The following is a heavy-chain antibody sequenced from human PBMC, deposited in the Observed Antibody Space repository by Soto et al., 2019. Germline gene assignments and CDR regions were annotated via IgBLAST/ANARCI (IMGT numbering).Heavy chain of an antibody. Sequence: EVQLVESGGGLVQPGRSLRLSCAASGFTFEDYAMHWVRQAPGKGPEWVSGISWNSGTIGYADSVKGRFTISRDNAKNSLYWKMNSLRVEDTALYYCAKADRYDFWSGVWFDRWGQGSLVTVSS. J-gene: IGHJ5*02. CDR1: GFTFEDYA. CDR3: AKADRYDFWSGVWFDR. V-gene: IGHV3-9*01. D-gene: IGHD3-3*01. CDR2: ISWNSGTI.